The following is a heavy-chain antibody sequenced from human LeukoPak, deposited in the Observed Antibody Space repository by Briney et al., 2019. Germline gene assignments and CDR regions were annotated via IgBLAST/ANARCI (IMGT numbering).Heavy chain of an antibody. D-gene: IGHD2-8*01. CDR2: IYESGNT. J-gene: IGHJ4*02. V-gene: IGHV4-38-2*01. Sequence: SETLSLTCSVSGYSISSGHYWGWIRQPPGKGLEWIGTIYESGNTYYNPSLKSRVTISVDTSKNQLYLKVSSVTAADTAVYYCARLVDAVLMMFESWGQGTLVTVSS. CDR1: GYSISSGHY. CDR3: ARLVDAVLMMFES.